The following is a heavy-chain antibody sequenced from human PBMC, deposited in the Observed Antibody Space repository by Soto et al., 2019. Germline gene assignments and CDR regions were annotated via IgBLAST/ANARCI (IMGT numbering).Heavy chain of an antibody. V-gene: IGHV4-34*01. CDR2: INHSGST. CDR1: GGSFSGYY. J-gene: IGHJ3*02. D-gene: IGHD3-9*01. Sequence: SETLSLTCAVYGGSFSGYYWGWIRQPPGKGLEWIGEINHSGSTNYNPSLKSRVTISVDTSKNQFSLKLSSVTAADTAVYYCARGAALRYFDWLLFWGAFDIWGQGTMVTVSS. CDR3: ARGAALRYFDWLLFWGAFDI.